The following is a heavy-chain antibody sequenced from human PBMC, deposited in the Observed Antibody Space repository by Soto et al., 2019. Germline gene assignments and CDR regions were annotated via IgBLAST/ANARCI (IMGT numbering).Heavy chain of an antibody. Sequence: QVQLQESGPGLVKPSQTLSLTCTVSGGSISSGGYYWSWIRQHPGKGLEWIGYIYYSGSTYYNPSLKSRVTISVDTSKNQFSLKLSSVTAADTAVYYCARSGRIAARRGALESHFDYWGQGTLVTVSS. J-gene: IGHJ4*02. CDR1: GGSISSGGYY. V-gene: IGHV4-31*03. CDR3: ARSGRIAARRGALESHFDY. CDR2: IYYSGST. D-gene: IGHD6-6*01.